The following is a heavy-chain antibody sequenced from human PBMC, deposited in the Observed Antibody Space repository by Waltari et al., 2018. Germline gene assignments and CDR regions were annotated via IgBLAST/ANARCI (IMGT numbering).Heavy chain of an antibody. V-gene: IGHV4-34*01. D-gene: IGHD6-19*01. CDR2: INHSGST. CDR1: GGSFSGYY. CDR3: ARQYTSRAVAVKRWFDP. J-gene: IGHJ5*02. Sequence: QLQLQESGPGLVKPSETLSLTCAVYGGSFSGYYWSWIRQPPGKGLEWIGEINHSGSTNYNPSLKSRVTISVDTSKNQFSLKLSSVTAADTAVYYCARQYTSRAVAVKRWFDPWGQGTLVTVSS.